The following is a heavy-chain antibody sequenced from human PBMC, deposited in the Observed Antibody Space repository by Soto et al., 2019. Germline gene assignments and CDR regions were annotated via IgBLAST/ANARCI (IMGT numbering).Heavy chain of an antibody. CDR1: GFTFSSYA. Sequence: GGSLRLSCAASGFTFSSYAMSWVRQAPGKGLEWVSAISGSGGSTYYADSVKGRFTISRDNSKNTLYLQMNSLRAEDTAVYYCAKKEYSSSWYLGYYYYYGMDVWGQGTTVTVS. J-gene: IGHJ6*02. CDR2: ISGSGGST. CDR3: AKKEYSSSWYLGYYYYYGMDV. V-gene: IGHV3-23*01. D-gene: IGHD6-13*01.